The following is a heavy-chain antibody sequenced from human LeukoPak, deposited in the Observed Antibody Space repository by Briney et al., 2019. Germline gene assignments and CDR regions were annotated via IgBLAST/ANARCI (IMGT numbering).Heavy chain of an antibody. D-gene: IGHD6-19*01. CDR3: AKEYSSGGAFDI. V-gene: IGHV3-30*18. CDR1: GFTFSTYG. CDR2: ISYDGSYI. Sequence: GGSLRLSCAASGFTFSTYGKHWVRQAPGKGLEWVAVISYDGSYISYADSVKGRFTISRDNSKNTLYLQMNSLRPEDTAVYYCAKEYSSGGAFDIWGQGTMVTVSS. J-gene: IGHJ3*02.